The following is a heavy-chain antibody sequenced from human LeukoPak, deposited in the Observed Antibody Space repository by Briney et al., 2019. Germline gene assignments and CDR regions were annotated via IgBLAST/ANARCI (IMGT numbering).Heavy chain of an antibody. V-gene: IGHV4-59*08. CDR1: GDSVTSDY. CDR3: ARHNPKSLGDFDN. D-gene: IGHD1-14*01. Sequence: SETLSLTCTVAGDSVTSDYSSWIRQPPGKGLEWIAYISYSGNTNYNPSLKSRVTISVDTSRNQVYLKLKSVTAADTAVFYCARHNPKSLGDFDNWGRGTLVSVSS. J-gene: IGHJ4*02. CDR2: ISYSGNT.